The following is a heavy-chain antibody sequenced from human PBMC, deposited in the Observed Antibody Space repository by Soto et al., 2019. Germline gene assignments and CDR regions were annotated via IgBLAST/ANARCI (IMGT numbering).Heavy chain of an antibody. CDR2: ISSSSSTI. CDR1: GFTFSSYS. D-gene: IGHD6-6*01. J-gene: IGHJ6*02. Sequence: PGGSLRLSCAASGFTFSSYSMNWVRQAPGKGLEWVSYISSSSSTIYYADSVKGRFTISRDNAKNSLYLQMNSLRDEDTAVYYCARVDPVFGYDNPGIAARPRYYYGMDVWGQGTTVTVSS. CDR3: ARVDPVFGYDNPGIAARPRYYYGMDV. V-gene: IGHV3-48*02.